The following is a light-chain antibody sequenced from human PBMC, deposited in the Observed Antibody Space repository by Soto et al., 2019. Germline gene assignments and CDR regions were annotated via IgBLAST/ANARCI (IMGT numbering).Light chain of an antibody. J-gene: IGKJ1*01. V-gene: IGKV1-5*01. CDR2: DAS. CDR1: QSISDW. CDR3: QQYYTYSWT. Sequence: DIQMTQSPSTLSASVGDRVTITCRASQSISDWLAWYQQKPGSAPRLLISDASSFQSGVPSRFSGSGSGTEFTLTISSLQPDDFATYYCQQYYTYSWTFGQGTKVEIK.